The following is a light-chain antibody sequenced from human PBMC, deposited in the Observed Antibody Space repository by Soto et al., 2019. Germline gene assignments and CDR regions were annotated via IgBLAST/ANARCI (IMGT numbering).Light chain of an antibody. CDR2: GAS. V-gene: IGKV3-15*01. CDR1: QSVGSA. J-gene: IGKJ4*02. Sequence: EIVMTQSPATLSVSPGETATLSCRASQSVGSAVAWYQHKPGQAPRLLIVGASIRPTGVPGRFSGGGSGTEFTLTISSIQSEDFAVYYCQQYKNWAPFTFGGGTTVEIK. CDR3: QQYKNWAPFT.